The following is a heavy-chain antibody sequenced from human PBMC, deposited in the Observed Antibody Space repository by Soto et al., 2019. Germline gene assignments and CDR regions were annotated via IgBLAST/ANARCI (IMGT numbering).Heavy chain of an antibody. V-gene: IGHV1-8*01. J-gene: IGHJ6*03. D-gene: IGHD6-13*01. CDR1: GYTFTSYD. CDR3: ARGRGYSSSWPYYYCMDV. Sequence: ASVKVSCKASGYTFTSYDINRVRQATGQGLEWMGWMNPNSGNTGYAQKFQGRVTMARNISISTAYMELSSLRSEDTAVYYCARGRGYSSSWPYYYCMDVWGKGTTVTVSS. CDR2: MNPNSGNT.